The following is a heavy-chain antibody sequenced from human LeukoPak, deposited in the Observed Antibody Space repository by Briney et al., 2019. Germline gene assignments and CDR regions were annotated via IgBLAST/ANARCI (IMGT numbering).Heavy chain of an antibody. CDR1: GYTFTIYG. V-gene: IGHV1-18*01. J-gene: IGHJ3*02. CDR2: ISAYDGNT. D-gene: IGHD6-19*01. CDR3: ASESSGRMDDAFDI. Sequence: ASVKVSCKASGYTFTIYGISWVRQAPGQGLEWMGWISAYDGNTNYAQKFQGTVTMTTDTSTSTAYMELRSLRSDDTAVYYCASESSGRMDDAFDIWGQGTMVTVSS.